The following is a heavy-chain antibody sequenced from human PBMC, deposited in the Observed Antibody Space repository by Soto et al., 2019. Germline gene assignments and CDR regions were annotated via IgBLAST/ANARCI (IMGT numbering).Heavy chain of an antibody. Sequence: QVQLVESGGGVVQPGRSLRLSCAASGFTFSSYAMHWVRQAPGKGLEWVAVISYDGSSKYYAESVKGRFTISRDNSKNMLYLQMNSLRAEDTAVYYFAREHCTAMGGYWGQGTLVTVSS. J-gene: IGHJ4*02. D-gene: IGHD5-18*01. V-gene: IGHV3-30-3*01. CDR2: ISYDGSSK. CDR1: GFTFSSYA. CDR3: AREHCTAMGGY.